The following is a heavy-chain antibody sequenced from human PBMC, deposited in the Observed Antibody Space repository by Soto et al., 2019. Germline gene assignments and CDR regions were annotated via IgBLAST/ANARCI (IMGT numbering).Heavy chain of an antibody. CDR2: VHSSGIT. CDR3: AKGDSGTYYGRFFFDY. Sequence: SETLSLTCTVSGGSVSNDNFYWSWIRQPPGKGLEWIGYVHSSGITNYNPSLKRRVTISVDTSRNQFSLRLSSVTAADTAVYYCAKGDSGTYYGRFFFDYWGQGTLVTVSS. D-gene: IGHD1-26*01. V-gene: IGHV4-61*01. J-gene: IGHJ4*02. CDR1: GGSVSNDNFY.